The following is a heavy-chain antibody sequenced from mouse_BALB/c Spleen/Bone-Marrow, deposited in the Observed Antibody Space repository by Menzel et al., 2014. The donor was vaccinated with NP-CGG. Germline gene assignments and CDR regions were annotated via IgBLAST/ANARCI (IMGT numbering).Heavy chain of an antibody. V-gene: IGHV1-63*01. Sequence: QVQLQQPGAELVRPGTSVKISCKASGYAFTNYWLGWVKQRPGHGLEWIGDIYPGSGNTYYNEKFKGKFTLTADKSSSTAYMRLSSLTSEDSAVYFCARRRSLDYWGQGTTLTVSS. CDR2: IYPGSGNT. CDR3: ARRRSLDY. J-gene: IGHJ2*01. CDR1: GYAFTNYW.